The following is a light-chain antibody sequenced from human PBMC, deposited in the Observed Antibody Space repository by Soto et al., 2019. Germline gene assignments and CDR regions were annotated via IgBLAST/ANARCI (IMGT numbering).Light chain of an antibody. CDR1: PSISSN. J-gene: IGKJ4*01. CDR2: RTS. CDR3: QQYNNGPRGT. V-gene: IGKV3D-15*03. Sequence: EIVLTAFPATLSLSPGERSTLSCRASPSISSNLALYQPTPGQAPRRLMFRTSSRATGFPARFSGRGSGTEFNLTICILQSEEFGVYCCQQYNNGPRGTVGGGP.